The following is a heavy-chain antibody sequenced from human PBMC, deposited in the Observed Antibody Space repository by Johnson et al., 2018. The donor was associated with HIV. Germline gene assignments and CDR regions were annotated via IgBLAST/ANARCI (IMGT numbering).Heavy chain of an antibody. CDR1: GFTFSSYA. V-gene: IGHV3-23*04. CDR3: ARGSTVTTLSGAFDI. CDR2: ISGSGGST. D-gene: IGHD4-11*01. J-gene: IGHJ3*02. Sequence: VQLVESGGGLVQPGGSLRLSCAASGFTFSSYAMSWVRQAPGKGLEWVSAISGSGGSTYYADPVKGRFTISRENAKNSLYLQMNSLRAGDTAVYYCARGSTVTTLSGAFDIWGQGTLVTVSS.